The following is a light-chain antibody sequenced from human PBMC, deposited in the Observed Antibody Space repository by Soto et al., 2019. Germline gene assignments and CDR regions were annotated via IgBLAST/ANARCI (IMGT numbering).Light chain of an antibody. CDR1: QGISSY. Sequence: DIQLTQSPSFLSASVGDRVTITCRASQGISSYLAWYQQKPGKAPNLLIYAASTLQSGVPSRFSGSGSRTEFTLTISSLQPEDFATYYCQQLNSYPYTFVQGTKLDIK. CDR3: QQLNSYPYT. J-gene: IGKJ2*01. CDR2: AAS. V-gene: IGKV1-9*01.